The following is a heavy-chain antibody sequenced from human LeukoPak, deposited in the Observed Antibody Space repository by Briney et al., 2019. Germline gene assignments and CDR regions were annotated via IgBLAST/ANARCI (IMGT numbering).Heavy chain of an antibody. CDR1: GGSISSYY. CDR2: IYYSGST. CDR3: ARGGIAAAGTGRTYYFDY. J-gene: IGHJ4*02. D-gene: IGHD6-13*01. Sequence: SETLSLTCTVSGGSISSYYWSWIRQPPGKGLEWIGYIYYSGSTNYNPSLKSRVTISVDKSKNQFSLKLSSVTAADTAVYYCARGGIAAAGTGRTYYFDYWGQGTLVTVSS. V-gene: IGHV4-59*12.